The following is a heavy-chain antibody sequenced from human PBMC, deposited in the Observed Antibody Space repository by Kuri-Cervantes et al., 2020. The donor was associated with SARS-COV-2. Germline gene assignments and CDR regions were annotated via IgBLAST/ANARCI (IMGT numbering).Heavy chain of an antibody. D-gene: IGHD6-13*01. V-gene: IGHV4-34*01. Sequence: GSLRLSCAVYGGSFSNFYWSWIRQPPGKGLEWIGEINHSGSANYNPSLKSRVTISVDKSKNQLSLKLSSVTAEDTAVYYCARGGKSRSLLGVRYWGQGTLVTVSS. CDR2: INHSGSA. CDR1: GGSFSNFY. J-gene: IGHJ4*02. CDR3: ARGGKSRSLLGVRY.